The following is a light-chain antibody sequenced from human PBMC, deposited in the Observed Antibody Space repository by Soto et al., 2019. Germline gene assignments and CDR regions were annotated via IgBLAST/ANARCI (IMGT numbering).Light chain of an antibody. Sequence: IHLTQSPSFLSASVGDRVTNTCRASEGISNFLAWYQQKPGKAPELLIYTASTLRSGVPSRFSGSGSGTEFTLTISSLQPEDFATFYCQQLHTYPYTFGQGTRLDI. CDR1: EGISNF. V-gene: IGKV1-9*01. J-gene: IGKJ2*01. CDR3: QQLHTYPYT. CDR2: TAS.